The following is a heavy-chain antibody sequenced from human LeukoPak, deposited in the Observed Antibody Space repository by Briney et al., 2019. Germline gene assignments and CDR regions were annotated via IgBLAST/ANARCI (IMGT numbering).Heavy chain of an antibody. Sequence: SVKVSCKASGGTFSSYAISWVRQAPGQGLEWMGGIIPIFGTANYAQKIQGRVTITTDESTSTAYMELSSLRSEDTAVYYCARSSSSWGRNWFDPWGQGTLVTVSS. D-gene: IGHD6-13*01. V-gene: IGHV1-69*05. CDR3: ARSSSSWGRNWFDP. J-gene: IGHJ5*02. CDR2: IIPIFGTA. CDR1: GGTFSSYA.